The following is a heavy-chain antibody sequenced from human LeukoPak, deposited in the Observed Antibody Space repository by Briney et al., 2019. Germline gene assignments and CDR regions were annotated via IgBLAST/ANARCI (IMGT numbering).Heavy chain of an antibody. CDR2: ISYDGSNK. CDR3: AKDSSSYGMDV. V-gene: IGHV3-30*18. D-gene: IGHD6-13*01. Sequence: GSLRLSCAASGFTFSSYGMHWVRQAPGKGLEWVAVISYDGSNKYYADSVKGRFTISRDNSKNTLYLQMNSLRAEDTAVYYCAKDSSSYGMDVWGKETTVTVSS. CDR1: GFTFSSYG. J-gene: IGHJ6*04.